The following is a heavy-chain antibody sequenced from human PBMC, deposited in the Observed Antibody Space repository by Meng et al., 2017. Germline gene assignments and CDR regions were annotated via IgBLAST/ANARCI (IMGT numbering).Heavy chain of an antibody. CDR1: GSTLTELS. V-gene: IGHV1-24*01. CDR2: FDPEDGET. CDR3: ATAHPYGSGSYYSSYYFDY. Sequence: GQRERDGAGVNKPGAPGKVSCKVSGSTLTELSMHWVRQAPGKGLEWMGGFDPEDGETIYAQKFQGRVTMTEDTSTDTAYMELSSLRSEDTAVYYCATAHPYGSGSYYSSYYFDYWGQGTLVTVSS. J-gene: IGHJ4*02. D-gene: IGHD3-10*01.